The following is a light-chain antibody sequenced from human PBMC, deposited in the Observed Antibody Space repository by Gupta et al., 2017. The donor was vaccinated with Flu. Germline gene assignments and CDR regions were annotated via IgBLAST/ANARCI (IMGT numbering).Light chain of an antibody. V-gene: IGLV2-11*01. CDR3: CSYAPIYTHYV. J-gene: IGLJ1*01. CDR2: DVI. Sequence: VTIACTGTSSDVVDYNYVSWYQQHPGKAPKLIIYDVIKRPSGGPDRFSGSKSSNTASLTISGLQAEDEADYYCCSYAPIYTHYVFGTGTKVTVL. CDR1: SSDVVDYNY.